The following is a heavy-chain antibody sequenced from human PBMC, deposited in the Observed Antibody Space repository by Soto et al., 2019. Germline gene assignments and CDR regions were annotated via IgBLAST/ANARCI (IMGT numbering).Heavy chain of an antibody. V-gene: IGHV1-69*06. CDR2: IIPIFGTA. D-gene: IGHD2-8*02. CDR3: ARSVTGAYGNNWFDP. CDR1: GGTFSSYA. J-gene: IGHJ5*02. Sequence: SVKVSCKASGGTFSSYAISWVRQAPGQGLEWMGGIIPIFGTANYAQKFQGRVTITADKSTSTAYMELSSLRSEDTAVYYCARSVTGAYGNNWFDPWGQGTLVTVSS.